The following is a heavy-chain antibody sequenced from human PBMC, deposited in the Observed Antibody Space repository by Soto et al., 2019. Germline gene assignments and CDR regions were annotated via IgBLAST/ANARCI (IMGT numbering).Heavy chain of an antibody. CDR3: VKKAMIVVVITPYYFDY. CDR1: GFTFSSYA. J-gene: IGHJ4*02. Sequence: GGSLRLSCSASGFTFSSYAMHWVRQAPGKRLEYVSAISSHGGSTYYADSVKGRFTISRDNSKSTLYLQMSSLRAEDTAVYYCVKKAMIVVVITPYYFDYWGQGTLVTVSS. CDR2: ISSHGGST. D-gene: IGHD3-22*01. V-gene: IGHV3-64D*06.